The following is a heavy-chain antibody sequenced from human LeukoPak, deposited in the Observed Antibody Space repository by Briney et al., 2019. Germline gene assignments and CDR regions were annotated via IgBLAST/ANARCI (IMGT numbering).Heavy chain of an antibody. D-gene: IGHD3-10*01. CDR3: AIDLVGEEDPYYMDV. CDR2: ISYDGSNK. V-gene: IGHV3-30*03. J-gene: IGHJ6*03. Sequence: HPGRSLRLSCAASGFTFSSYGMHWVRQAPGKGLEWVAVISYDGSNKYYADSVKGRFTFSRDNSKNTLCLQMNSLRAEDTAVYYCAIDLVGEEDPYYMDVWGKGTTVTVSS. CDR1: GFTFSSYG.